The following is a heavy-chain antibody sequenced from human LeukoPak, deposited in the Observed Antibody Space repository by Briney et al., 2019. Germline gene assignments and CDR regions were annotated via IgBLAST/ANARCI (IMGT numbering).Heavy chain of an antibody. CDR2: IDPSDSET. V-gene: IGHV5-51*01. Sequence: GESLKISCKASGYSFTSYWIGWVRQMPGKGLEWMGIIDPSDSETRYTPSFQGQVTISVDKSLTTADLQWNSLKASDTAMYYCARQSAMGRSGDYWGQGTLVTVSS. J-gene: IGHJ4*02. CDR3: ARQSAMGRSGDY. D-gene: IGHD7-27*01. CDR1: GYSFTSYW.